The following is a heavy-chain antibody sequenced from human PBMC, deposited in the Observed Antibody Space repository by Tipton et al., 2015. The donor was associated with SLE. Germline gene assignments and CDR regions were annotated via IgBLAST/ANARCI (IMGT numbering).Heavy chain of an antibody. CDR1: GGSISSGGYS. CDR3: ARESILMEGWFDP. V-gene: IGHV4-30-2*01. Sequence: TLSLTCAVSGGSISSGGYSWSWIRQPPGKGLEWIGYIYHSGSTYYNPSLKSRVTISVDRSENQFSLKLSSVTAADTAVYYCARESILMEGWFDPWGQGTLVTVSS. D-gene: IGHD3-3*01. J-gene: IGHJ5*02. CDR2: IYHSGST.